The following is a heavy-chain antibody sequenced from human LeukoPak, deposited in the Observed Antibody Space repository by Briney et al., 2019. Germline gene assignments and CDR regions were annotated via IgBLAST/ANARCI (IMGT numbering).Heavy chain of an antibody. CDR2: IYYSGST. D-gene: IGHD4-23*01. V-gene: IGHV4-59*01. J-gene: IGHJ4*02. Sequence: PSETLSLTCTVSGDSISSYYWSWIRQPPGKGLEWIGYIYYSGSTNYNPSLKSRVTISVDTSKNQFSLKLSSVTAADTAVYYCARDQGVTPYFDYWGQGTLVTVSS. CDR3: ARDQGVTPYFDY. CDR1: GDSISSYY.